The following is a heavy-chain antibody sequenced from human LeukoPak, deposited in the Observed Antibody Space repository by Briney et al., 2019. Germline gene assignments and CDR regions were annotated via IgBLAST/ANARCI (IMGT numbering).Heavy chain of an antibody. V-gene: IGHV3-23*01. CDR1: GFTFSSYA. Sequence: GGSLRLSCAASGFTFSSYAMSWVRQAPGKGLEWVSAISGSGGSTYYADSVKGRFTISRDNSKNTLYLQMNSLRAEDTVVYYCAKDRGASSGAGDYWGQGTLVTVSS. J-gene: IGHJ4*02. CDR3: AKDRGASSGAGDY. D-gene: IGHD6-19*01. CDR2: ISGSGGST.